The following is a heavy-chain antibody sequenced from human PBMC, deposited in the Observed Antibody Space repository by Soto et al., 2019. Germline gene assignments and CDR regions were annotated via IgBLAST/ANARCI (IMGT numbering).Heavy chain of an antibody. V-gene: IGHV4-31*11. D-gene: IGHD6-25*01. J-gene: IGHJ5*02. CDR3: HQASGTRRSRKFDK. Sequence: QVQLQESGPGLVKPSQTVALTCAVSGGSISTSGYYWTWIRQHPGGGLEWIRAIYYTGNCYYNPSLRSRQTLSVETAKNQFSQKQTSVTAADTAGHLSHQASGTRRSRKFDKWGEDSLVTHSS. CDR1: GGSISTSGYY. CDR2: IYYTGNC.